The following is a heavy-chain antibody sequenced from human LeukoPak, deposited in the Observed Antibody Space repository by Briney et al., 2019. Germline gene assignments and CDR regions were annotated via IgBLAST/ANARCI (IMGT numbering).Heavy chain of an antibody. CDR1: GYVFTSHY. D-gene: IGHD6-6*01. CDR3: ARAYSTSSPFDY. J-gene: IGHJ4*02. CDR2: INPSGGST. V-gene: IGHV1-46*01. Sequence: ASVKVSCKASGYVFTSHYIHWMRQAPGHGLEWMGMINPSGGSTSYAQKFQGRVTMTWDTSTSTVYLELSSLRSEDTAVYYCARAYSTSSPFDYWGQGTLVTVSS.